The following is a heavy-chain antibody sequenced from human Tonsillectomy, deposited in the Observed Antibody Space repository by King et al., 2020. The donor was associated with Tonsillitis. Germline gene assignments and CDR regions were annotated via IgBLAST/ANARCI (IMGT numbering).Heavy chain of an antibody. Sequence: VQLVESGGGVVQPGRSLRLSCAASGFTFSSYGMLWVRRAPGKGLEWVALIWSDGSEKYYGDSVKGRFTISRDNSKNTLYLQINSLRADDTAVYYCAKPLSDCSGGNCYRPHAFDFWGQGTMVTVSS. J-gene: IGHJ3*01. CDR1: GFTFSSYG. CDR3: AKPLSDCSGGNCYRPHAFDF. CDR2: IWSDGSEK. D-gene: IGHD2-15*01. V-gene: IGHV3-33*08.